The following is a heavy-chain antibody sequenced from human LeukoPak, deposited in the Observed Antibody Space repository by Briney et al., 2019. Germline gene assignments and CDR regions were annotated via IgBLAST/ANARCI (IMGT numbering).Heavy chain of an antibody. CDR2: IIPIFGTA. CDR1: GDTFSSYA. CDR3: ARELRTVTTLNGMDV. D-gene: IGHD4-17*01. J-gene: IGHJ6*02. Sequence: GASVKVSCKASGDTFSSYAISWVRQAPGQGLEWMGGIIPIFGTANYAQKFQGRVTITADESTSTAYMELSSLRSEDTAVYYCARELRTVTTLNGMDVWGQGTTVTVSS. V-gene: IGHV1-69*13.